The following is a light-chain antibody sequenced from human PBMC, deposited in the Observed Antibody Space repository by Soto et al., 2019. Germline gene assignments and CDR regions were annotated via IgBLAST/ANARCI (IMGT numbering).Light chain of an antibody. CDR3: SSYTSSSTSVV. Sequence: QSALTQPASVSGSPGQSITISCTGTSSDVGGYNYVSWYQQYPGKAPKLMIYDDSKRPSGVSNRFSGSKSGNTASLTISGLQAEDEADYYCSSYTSSSTSVVFGGGTKLTVL. CDR1: SSDVGGYNY. CDR2: DDS. V-gene: IGLV2-14*01. J-gene: IGLJ2*01.